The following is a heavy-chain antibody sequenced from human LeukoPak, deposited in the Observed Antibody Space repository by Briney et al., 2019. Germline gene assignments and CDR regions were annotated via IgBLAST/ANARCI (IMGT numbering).Heavy chain of an antibody. Sequence: PGGSLRLSCAASGFTFSSYSMNWVRQAPGKGLEWVSYISSSSSSTIYYADSVKGRFTISRDNAKNSLYLQMNSLRAEDTAVYYCARDPPILYSSGFRAFDYWGQGTLVTVSS. CDR3: ARDPPILYSSGFRAFDY. CDR2: ISSSSSSTI. CDR1: GFTFSSYS. J-gene: IGHJ4*02. D-gene: IGHD6-19*01. V-gene: IGHV3-48*01.